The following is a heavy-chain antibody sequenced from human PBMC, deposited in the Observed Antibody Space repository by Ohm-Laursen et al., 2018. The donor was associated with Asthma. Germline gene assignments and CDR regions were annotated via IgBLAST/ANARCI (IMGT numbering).Heavy chain of an antibody. Sequence: SSVKVSCKASGFTFTSSAVQWVRQARGQRLEWIGWIVVGSGNTNYAQKFQERVTITRDMSTSTAYMELSSLRSEDTAVYYCAAGDYYDSSGETWGQGTLVTVSS. CDR3: AAGDYYDSSGET. D-gene: IGHD3-22*01. CDR1: GFTFTSSA. J-gene: IGHJ5*02. CDR2: IVVGSGNT. V-gene: IGHV1-58*01.